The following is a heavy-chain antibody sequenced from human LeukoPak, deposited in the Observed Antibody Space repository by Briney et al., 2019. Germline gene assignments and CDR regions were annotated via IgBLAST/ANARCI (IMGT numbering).Heavy chain of an antibody. CDR3: ARDIEVVGATLYFGY. CDR2: INYSGST. D-gene: IGHD1-26*01. CDR1: GYSINSHY. V-gene: IGHV4-59*11. J-gene: IGHJ4*02. Sequence: SETLSLTCTVSGYSINSHYWSWIRQTPGKGLEWIGQINYSGSTYYNPSLKSRVTLSLDTSKNQFSLKVRSVTPADTAVYYCARDIEVVGATLYFGYWGQGTLVTVSS.